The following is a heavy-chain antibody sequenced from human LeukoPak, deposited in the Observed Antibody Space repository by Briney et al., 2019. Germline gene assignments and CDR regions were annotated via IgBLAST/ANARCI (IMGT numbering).Heavy chain of an antibody. V-gene: IGHV1-8*03. Sequence: ASVKVSCKASGYTFASYDINWVRQATGQGLEWMGWMNPNSGNTGYAQEFQGRVTITRNTSISTAYMELSRLRSDDTAVYYCARGTSVTHYYYYYMDVWGKGTTVTISS. D-gene: IGHD4-17*01. CDR1: GYTFASYD. J-gene: IGHJ6*03. CDR2: MNPNSGNT. CDR3: ARGTSVTHYYYYYMDV.